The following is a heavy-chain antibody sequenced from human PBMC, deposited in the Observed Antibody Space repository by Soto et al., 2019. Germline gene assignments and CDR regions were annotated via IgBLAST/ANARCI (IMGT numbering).Heavy chain of an antibody. J-gene: IGHJ4*02. V-gene: IGHV4-39*01. CDR1: DGSISSSSYY. D-gene: IGHD3-16*02. Sequence: PSETLSLTCTVSDGSISSSSYYWGWIRQPPGKGLEWIGSIYYSGSTYYNPSLKSRVTISVDTSKNQFSLKLSSVTAADTAVYYCARAWSGARDYDYVWGSYRHFDYWGQGTLVTVSS. CDR2: IYYSGST. CDR3: ARAWSGARDYDYVWGSYRHFDY.